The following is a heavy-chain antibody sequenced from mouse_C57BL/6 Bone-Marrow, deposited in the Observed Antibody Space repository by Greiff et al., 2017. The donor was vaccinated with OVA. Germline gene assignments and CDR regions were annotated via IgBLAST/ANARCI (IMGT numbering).Heavy chain of an antibody. CDR3: ARGLLRTY. CDR1: GFTFSSYA. Sequence: EVQRVESGGGLVKPGGSLKLSCAASGFTFSSYAMSWVRQTPEKRLEWVATISDGGSYTYYPDNVKGRFTISRDNAKNNLYLQMSHLKSEDTAMYYCARGLLRTYWGKGTMVTVSA. V-gene: IGHV5-4*01. J-gene: IGHJ3*01. D-gene: IGHD1-1*01. CDR2: ISDGGSYT.